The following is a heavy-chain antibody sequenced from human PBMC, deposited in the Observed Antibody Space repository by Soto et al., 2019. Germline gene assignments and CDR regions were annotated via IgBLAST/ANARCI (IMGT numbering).Heavy chain of an antibody. V-gene: IGHV4-34*01. J-gene: IGHJ1*01. CDR1: GGSVSGYY. CDR2: MNDSGDT. Sequence: QVQLQQWGAGLLKPSETLSLTCAVSGGSVSGYYWSWIRQPPGKGLECIGEMNDSGDTKYNPSLKSRVAMSVDTSQNHFSLNLNLSSVTAADTAVYYCAMRLGFGSSWRVNYQHWGPGTLVTGSS. CDR3: AMRLGFGSSWRVNYQH. D-gene: IGHD6-13*01.